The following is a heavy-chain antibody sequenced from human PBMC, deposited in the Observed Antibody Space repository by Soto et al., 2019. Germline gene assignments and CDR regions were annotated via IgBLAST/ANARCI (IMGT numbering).Heavy chain of an antibody. D-gene: IGHD3-22*01. J-gene: IGHJ4*02. CDR2: IYYSGST. V-gene: IGHV4-30-4*01. CDR1: GGSISSGDYY. CDR3: ARMATYYDSSGYRDY. Sequence: LSLTCTVSGGSISSGDYYWSWIRQPPGKGLEWIGYIYYSGSTYYNPSLKSRVTISVDTSKNQFSLKLSSVTAADTAVYYCARMATYYDSSGYRDYWGQGTLVTVSS.